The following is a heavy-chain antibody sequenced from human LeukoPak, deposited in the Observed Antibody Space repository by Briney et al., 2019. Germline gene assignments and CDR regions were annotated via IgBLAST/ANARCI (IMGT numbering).Heavy chain of an antibody. V-gene: IGHV4-59*01. Sequence: SETLSLTCTVSGGSISSYYWSWIRQPPGKGLEWIGYIYYSGSTNYNPSLKSRVTISVDTSKNQFSLKLSSVTAADTAVYYCARDREGGYYYYMDVWGKGTTVTVSS. CDR1: GGSISSYY. J-gene: IGHJ6*03. CDR3: ARDREGGYYYYMDV. CDR2: IYYSGST. D-gene: IGHD3-10*01.